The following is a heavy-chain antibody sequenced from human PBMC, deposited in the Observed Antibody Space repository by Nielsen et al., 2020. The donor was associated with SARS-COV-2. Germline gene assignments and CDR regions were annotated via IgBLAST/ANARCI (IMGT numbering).Heavy chain of an antibody. CDR2: ISSNGGST. CDR3: ARHVYHGLDS. CDR1: GFTFSSYD. V-gene: IGHV3-23*01. J-gene: IGHJ4*02. D-gene: IGHD3-10*02. Sequence: GESLKISCAASGFTFSSYDMSWVRQAPGKGLEWVSAISSNGGSTYYADSVKGRFTISRDNSKSTFYLHMNSLRAEDTAVYYCARHVYHGLDSWGQGTLVIVSS.